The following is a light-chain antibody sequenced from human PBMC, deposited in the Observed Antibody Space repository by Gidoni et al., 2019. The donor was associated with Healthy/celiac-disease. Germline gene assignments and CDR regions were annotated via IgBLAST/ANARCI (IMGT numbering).Light chain of an antibody. CDR2: GAS. V-gene: IGKV3-20*01. J-gene: IGKJ5*01. CDR3: QQYGSSPPTT. CDR1: QNVSSSY. Sequence: EPVFTQSPGTLPLSPGEKATLSCRASQNVSSSYLAWYQQKPGQAPRLLIYGASSRATGIPDRFSGSGSGTDFTLTISRLEPEDFAVYYCQQYGSSPPTTFGQGTRLEIK.